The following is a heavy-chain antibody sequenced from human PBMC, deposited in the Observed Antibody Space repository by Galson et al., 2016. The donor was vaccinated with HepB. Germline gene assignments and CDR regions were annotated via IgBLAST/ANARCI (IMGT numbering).Heavy chain of an antibody. CDR2: ISGSGSVT. D-gene: IGHD3-3*01. CDR1: GLTFSSDA. J-gene: IGHJ5*02. CDR3: ARKADFWPVP. Sequence: SLRLSCAVSGLTFSSDAMSWVRQAPGKGLEWVSSISGSGSVTYYGGSVKGRFFISRDNSKDTLYLQMNSLRVEDTAVYYCARKADFWPVPWGQGTLVTVSS. V-gene: IGHV3-23*01.